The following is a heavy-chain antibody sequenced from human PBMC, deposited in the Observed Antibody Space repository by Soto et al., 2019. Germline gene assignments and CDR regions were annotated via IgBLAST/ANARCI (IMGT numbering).Heavy chain of an antibody. D-gene: IGHD3-16*01. CDR1: GGTFSSYT. CDR3: ARAALSDYIWGSYLTV. J-gene: IGHJ6*04. Sequence: QVQLVQSGAEVKKPGSSVKVSCKASGGTFSSYTISWVRQAPGQGLEWMGRIIPILGIANYAQKFQGRVTITADKSTSTAYMELRSLRSEDTAVYYCARAALSDYIWGSYLTVWGKGTTVTVSS. V-gene: IGHV1-69*02. CDR2: IIPILGIA.